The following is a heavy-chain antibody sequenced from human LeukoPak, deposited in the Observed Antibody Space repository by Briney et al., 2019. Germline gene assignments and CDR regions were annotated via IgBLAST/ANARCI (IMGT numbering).Heavy chain of an antibody. CDR1: GDSISNYY. CDR3: AGGAYCGGDCFYYFDY. Sequence: SETPSLTCTVSGDSISNYYWNWIRQPPGKGLEWIGYIYYSGSTKYNPSLKSRVTISVDTSKNQFSLKLSSVTAADTAVYYCAGGAYCGGDCFYYFDYCGQGTLVTVSS. CDR2: IYYSGST. D-gene: IGHD2-21*01. J-gene: IGHJ4*02. V-gene: IGHV4-59*01.